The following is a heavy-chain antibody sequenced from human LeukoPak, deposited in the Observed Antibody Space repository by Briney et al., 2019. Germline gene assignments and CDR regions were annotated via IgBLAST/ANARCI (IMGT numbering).Heavy chain of an antibody. D-gene: IGHD6-13*01. J-gene: IGHJ6*02. V-gene: IGHV3-21*01. CDR3: ARDRSSSWANYGMDV. Sequence: GGSLRLSCAASGFTFSSYSMNWVRQAPGKGLEWVSSISSSSSYIYYADSVKGRLTISRDNAKNSLYLQMNSLRAEDTAVYYCARDRSSSWANYGMDVWGQGTTVTVSS. CDR2: ISSSSSYI. CDR1: GFTFSSYS.